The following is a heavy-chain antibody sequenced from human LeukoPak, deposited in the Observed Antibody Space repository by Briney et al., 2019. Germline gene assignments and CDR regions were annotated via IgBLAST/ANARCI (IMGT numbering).Heavy chain of an antibody. V-gene: IGHV3-30*03. CDR1: GFTFSSYG. CDR3: ARDHGLTYSTSSKANYFDY. D-gene: IGHD6-6*01. CDR2: ISYDGSNK. Sequence: GGSLRLSCAASGFTFSSYGMHWVRQAPGKGLEWVAVISYDGSNKYYADSVKGRFTISRDNSKNTLYLQMNSLRAEDTAVYYCARDHGLTYSTSSKANYFDYWGQGTLVTVSS. J-gene: IGHJ4*02.